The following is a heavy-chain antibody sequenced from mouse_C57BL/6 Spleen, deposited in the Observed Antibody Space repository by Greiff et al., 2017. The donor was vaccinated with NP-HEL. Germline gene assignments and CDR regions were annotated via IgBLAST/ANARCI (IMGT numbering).Heavy chain of an antibody. D-gene: IGHD2-1*01. CDR2: SRNKANDYTT. J-gene: IGHJ4*01. V-gene: IGHV7-1*01. Sequence: EVKLVESGGGLVQSGRSLRLSCATSGFTFSDFYMEWVRQAPGKGLEWIAASRNKANDYTTEYSASVKGRFIVSRDTSQSILYLQMNGLRAEDTAIYYCARDAPYGNYAMDYWGQGTSVTVSS. CDR3: ARDAPYGNYAMDY. CDR1: GFTFSDFY.